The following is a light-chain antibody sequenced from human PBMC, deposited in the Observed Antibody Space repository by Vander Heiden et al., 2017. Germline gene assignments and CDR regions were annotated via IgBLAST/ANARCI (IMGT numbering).Light chain of an antibody. CDR3: QQSYIVPHT. V-gene: IGKV1-39*01. CDR1: QSISGY. Sequence: DIQLTQSPSSLSASIGDRVTITCRASQSISGYLNGYQQQPGKAPNLLMFAASSLQSGVPSRFSGSGSGTDFTLTITSLQPEDFATYYCQQSYIVPHTFGQGTKLEIK. J-gene: IGKJ2*01. CDR2: AAS.